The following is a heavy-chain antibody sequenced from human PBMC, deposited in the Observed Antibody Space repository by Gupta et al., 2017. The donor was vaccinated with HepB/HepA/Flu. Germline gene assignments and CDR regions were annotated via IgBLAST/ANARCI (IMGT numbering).Heavy chain of an antibody. J-gene: IGHJ6*02. Sequence: DVQLVESGGGLVQPGRSLRLSCAASGFTFSGYYMKWVRQAPGKGLGWVASISGNSDYIHYADSVKGRFTISRDNAKNSVYLDMDSLRAEDTSVYYCAIEWHRSYGMDGGGQGTTVTVSS. CDR3: AIEWHRSYGMDG. V-gene: IGHV3-21*01. CDR2: ISGNSDYI. CDR1: GFTFSGYY. D-gene: IGHD5-24*01.